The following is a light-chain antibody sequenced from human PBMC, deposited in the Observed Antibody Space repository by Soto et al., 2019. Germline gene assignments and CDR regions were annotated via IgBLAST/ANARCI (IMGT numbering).Light chain of an antibody. CDR2: EGS. Sequence: QSALTQPASVSGSPGQSITISCTGANSDVGSYNLVSWYQQHPGKAPKFMIYEGSKRPSGVSFRFSGSKSGNTASLTISGLQAEDEADYYCCSYAGRSTYVFGTGTKVTVL. J-gene: IGLJ1*01. CDR3: CSYAGRSTYV. CDR1: NSDVGSYNL. V-gene: IGLV2-23*01.